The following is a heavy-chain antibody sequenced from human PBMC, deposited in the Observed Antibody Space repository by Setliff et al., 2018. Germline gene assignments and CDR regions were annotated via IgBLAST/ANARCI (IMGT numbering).Heavy chain of an antibody. J-gene: IGHJ3*02. CDR2: INRSGST. D-gene: IGHD3-22*01. CDR1: GGSISSSSYY. CDR3: ARRGDINGYYYHEDAFDI. Sequence: SETLSLTCTVSGGSISSSSYYWGWIRQPPGKGLEWIGEINRSGSTNYNPSLKSRVTTSVDTSKNQFSLNLTSVTAADTAVYYCARRGDINGYYYHEDAFDIWGQGTMVTVSS. V-gene: IGHV4-39*07.